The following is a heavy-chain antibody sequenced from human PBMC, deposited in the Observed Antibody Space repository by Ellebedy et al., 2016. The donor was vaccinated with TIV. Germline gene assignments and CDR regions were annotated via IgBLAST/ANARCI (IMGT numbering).Heavy chain of an antibody. CDR1: GYSFTKYW. J-gene: IGHJ4*02. CDR2: IYPGDSDI. Sequence: GESLKISCKASGYSFTKYWIGWVRQMPGKGLEWMGIIYPGDSDIRYSPSFQGQVTISADKSISTAYLKWSSLKASDTAIYYCARGEWQVPGYDSSAHACFGYWGQGTLVTVSS. D-gene: IGHD3-22*01. CDR3: ARGEWQVPGYDSSAHACFGY. V-gene: IGHV5-51*01.